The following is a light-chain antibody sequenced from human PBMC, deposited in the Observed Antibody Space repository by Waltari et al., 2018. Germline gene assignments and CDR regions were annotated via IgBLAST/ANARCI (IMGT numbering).Light chain of an antibody. V-gene: IGKV1-NL1*01. CDR3: QQYFSTPRT. J-gene: IGKJ1*01. Sequence: DIQMTQSPSSLSASLGDRVTITCRASQDISNSLVWYQQRPGKAPNLLLYSTSRLASGVPSRFSGGGSGTDYSLIITGLQPEDSATYYCQQYFSTPRTFGQGTKVEI. CDR2: STS. CDR1: QDISNS.